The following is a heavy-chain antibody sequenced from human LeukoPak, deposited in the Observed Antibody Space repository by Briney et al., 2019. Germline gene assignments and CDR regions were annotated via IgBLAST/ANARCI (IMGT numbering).Heavy chain of an antibody. Sequence: PGGSLRLSCVASGFTFSSFRMHWVRQGPGKGLEYGSAITTDGGRAFYVNSVEGRFTVSRDNSTNTLYLPMGGLRTEDTTVISCAGEPAFGDLAGCGEGTLVTV. CDR3: AGEPAFGDLAG. CDR1: GFTFSSFR. D-gene: IGHD4-17*01. J-gene: IGHJ1*01. CDR2: ITTDGGRA. V-gene: IGHV3-64*01.